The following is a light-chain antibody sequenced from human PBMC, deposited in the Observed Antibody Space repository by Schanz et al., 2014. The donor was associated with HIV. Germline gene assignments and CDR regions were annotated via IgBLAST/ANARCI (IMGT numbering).Light chain of an antibody. CDR3: SSYAGSNTWV. V-gene: IGLV2-14*02. Sequence: QSALTQPASVSGSPGQSITISCTGTSRDVGRYNLLSWYQQHPGKAPKLMIYEGSKRPSGVSNRFSGSKSGNTASLTVSGLQAEDEADYYCSSYAGSNTWVFGGGTKLTVL. J-gene: IGLJ3*02. CDR1: SRDVGRYNL. CDR2: EGS.